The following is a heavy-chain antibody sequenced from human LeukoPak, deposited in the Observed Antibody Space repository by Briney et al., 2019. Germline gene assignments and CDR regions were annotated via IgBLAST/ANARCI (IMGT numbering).Heavy chain of an antibody. CDR1: GYTFTGYD. J-gene: IGHJ3*02. V-gene: IGHV1-8*03. CDR3: ARVLLELRGGAFDI. D-gene: IGHD1-7*01. CDR2: MKPNSGNT. Sequence: GASVKVSCKASGYTFTGYDINWVRQATGQGLEWMGWMKPNSGNTGYAQKFQGRVTITRNTSISTAYMELSSLRSEDTAVYYCARVLLELRGGAFDIWGQGTMVTVSS.